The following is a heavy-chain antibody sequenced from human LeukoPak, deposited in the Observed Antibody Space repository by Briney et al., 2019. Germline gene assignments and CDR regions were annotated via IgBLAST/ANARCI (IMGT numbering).Heavy chain of an antibody. J-gene: IGHJ4*02. CDR3: ATRGYYDTSMVFDY. CDR2: IIPIFGAA. D-gene: IGHD3-22*01. CDR1: GGTFSRYA. V-gene: IGHV1-69*01. Sequence: SVKVSCKASGGTFSRYAISWVRQAPGQGLEWMGGIIPIFGAANYAQKFQGRVTITADESTSTAYMELSSLRSEDTAVYYCATRGYYDTSMVFDYWGQGTLVTVPT.